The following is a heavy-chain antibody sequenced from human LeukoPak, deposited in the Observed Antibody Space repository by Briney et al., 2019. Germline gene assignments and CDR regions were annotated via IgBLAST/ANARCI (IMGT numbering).Heavy chain of an antibody. CDR2: INPSGGST. J-gene: IGHJ4*02. V-gene: IGHV1-46*01. D-gene: IGHD3-3*01. CDR3: ARSGVGDYDFWSGYWLTSASYYFDY. Sequence: ASVKVSCKASGYTFTSYYMHWVRQAPGQGLEWMGIINPSGGSTIYAQKFQGRVTITAGKSTSTAYMELSSLRSEDTAVYYCARSGVGDYDFWSGYWLTSASYYFDYWGQGTLVTVSS. CDR1: GYTFTSYY.